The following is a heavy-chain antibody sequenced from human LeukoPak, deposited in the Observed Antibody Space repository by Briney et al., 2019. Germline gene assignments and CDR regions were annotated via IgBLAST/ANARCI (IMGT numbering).Heavy chain of an antibody. V-gene: IGHV1-18*01. D-gene: IGHD3-22*01. Sequence: ASVKVSCKAPGYTFTSYGISWVRQAPGQGLEWMGWISAYNGNTNYAQKLQGRVTMTTDTSTSTAYMELRSLRSDDTAVYYCARVHTYYYDSSGYYAYWGQGTLVTVSS. CDR1: GYTFTSYG. CDR2: ISAYNGNT. J-gene: IGHJ4*02. CDR3: ARVHTYYYDSSGYYAY.